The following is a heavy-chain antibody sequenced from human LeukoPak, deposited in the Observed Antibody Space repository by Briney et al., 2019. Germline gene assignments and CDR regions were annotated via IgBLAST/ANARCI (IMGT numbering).Heavy chain of an antibody. V-gene: IGHV1-2*02. CDR1: GYTFTGDY. CDR2: INPNSGGT. J-gene: IGHJ4*02. Sequence: VASVKVSCKASGYTFTGDYMHWVRQAPGQGLEWMGWINPNSGGTNCAQKFQGRVTMTRDTSITTAYMELSRLTSDDTAVYYCARGRISGYFTYWGQGTLVTVSS. D-gene: IGHD3-3*01. CDR3: ARGRISGYFTY.